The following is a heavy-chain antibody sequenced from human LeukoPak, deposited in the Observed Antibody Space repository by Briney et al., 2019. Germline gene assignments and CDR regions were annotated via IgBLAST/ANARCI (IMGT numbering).Heavy chain of an antibody. CDR2: ISAYNGNT. CDR1: GYTFTSYG. Sequence: GASVKLSCKASGYTFTSYGISWVRQAPGQGLEWMGWISAYNGNTNYAQKLQGRVTMTTDTSTSTAYRELRSLRSDDTAVYYCARVGYSSGWYSGKDYWGQGTLVTVSS. J-gene: IGHJ4*02. CDR3: ARVGYSSGWYSGKDY. V-gene: IGHV1-18*01. D-gene: IGHD6-19*01.